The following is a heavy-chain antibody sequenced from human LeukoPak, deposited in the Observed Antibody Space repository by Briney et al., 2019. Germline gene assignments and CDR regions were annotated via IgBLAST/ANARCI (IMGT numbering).Heavy chain of an antibody. D-gene: IGHD5-24*01. CDR1: GFTFSSYS. CDR3: ARGDGYNLWGNYYYYMDV. Sequence: GGSLRLSCAASGFTFSSYSMNWVRQAPGKGLEWVSSISSSSSYIYYADSVKGRFTISRDNAKNSLYLQMNSLRAEDTAVYYCARGDGYNLWGNYYYYMDVWGKGTTVTVSS. V-gene: IGHV3-21*01. J-gene: IGHJ6*03. CDR2: ISSSSSYI.